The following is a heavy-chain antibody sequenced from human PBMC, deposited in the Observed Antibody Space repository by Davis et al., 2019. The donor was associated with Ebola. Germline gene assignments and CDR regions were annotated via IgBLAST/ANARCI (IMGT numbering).Heavy chain of an antibody. CDR3: ARFRSRNYYYYGMDV. CDR2: IYPGDSDT. Sequence: GESLKISCKGSGYSFTSYCIGWVRQMPGKGLEWMGIIYPGDSDTRYSPSFQGQVTISADKSISTAYLQWSSLKASDTAMYYCARFRSRNYYYYGMDVWGQGTTVTVSS. CDR1: GYSFTSYC. D-gene: IGHD1-14*01. J-gene: IGHJ6*02. V-gene: IGHV5-51*01.